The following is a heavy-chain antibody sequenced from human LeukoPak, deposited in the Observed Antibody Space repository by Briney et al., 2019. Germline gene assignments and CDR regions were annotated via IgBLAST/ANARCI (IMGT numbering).Heavy chain of an antibody. CDR3: ARDPAVGGFDY. CDR2: INHSGST. Sequence: SETLSLTCAVYGGSFSGYYWSWVRQPPGKGLEWIGEINHSGSTNYNPSRKSRVTISVDTSKNQFSLKLSSVTAADTAVYYCARDPAVGGFDYWGQGTLVTVSS. CDR1: GGSFSGYY. D-gene: IGHD3-16*01. J-gene: IGHJ4*02. V-gene: IGHV4-34*01.